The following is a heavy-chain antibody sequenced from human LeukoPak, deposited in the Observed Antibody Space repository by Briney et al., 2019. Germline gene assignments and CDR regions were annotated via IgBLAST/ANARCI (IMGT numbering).Heavy chain of an antibody. CDR2: IYSGGST. Sequence: GSLRLSCAASEFSVGSNYMSWVRQAPGKGLEWVSIIYSGGSTFYADSVKGRFTISRDNSKNTLYLQMNSLRAEDTAVYYCARGGSYLSAFDIWGQGTMVTVSS. J-gene: IGHJ3*02. V-gene: IGHV3-53*01. CDR1: EFSVGSNY. D-gene: IGHD1-26*01. CDR3: ARGGSYLSAFDI.